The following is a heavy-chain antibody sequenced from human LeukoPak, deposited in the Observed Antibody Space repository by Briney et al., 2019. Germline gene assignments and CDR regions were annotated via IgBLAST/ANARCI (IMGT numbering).Heavy chain of an antibody. V-gene: IGHV3-21*01. Sequence: GGSLRLSCAASGFTVSSNYMSWVRQAPGKGLEWVSSISSSSSYIYYAGSVKGRFTISRDNAKNSLYLQVNSLRAEDTAVYYCARDEVTCSSTNCYFVYWGQGTLVTVSS. J-gene: IGHJ4*03. CDR3: ARDEVTCSSTNCYFVY. CDR2: ISSSSSYI. CDR1: GFTVSSNY. D-gene: IGHD2-2*01.